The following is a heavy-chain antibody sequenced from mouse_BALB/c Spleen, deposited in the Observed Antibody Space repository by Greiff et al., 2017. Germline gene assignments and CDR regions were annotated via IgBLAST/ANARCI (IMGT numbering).Heavy chain of an antibody. D-gene: IGHD3-1*01. J-gene: IGHJ3*01. CDR1: GYTFTSYW. CDR2: INPSNGRT. Sequence: VQLQQPGAELVKPGASVKLSCKASGYTFTSYWMHWVKQRPGQGLEWIGEINPSNGRTNYNEKFKSKATLTVDQSSSTAYMQLSSLTSEDSAVYYCARSGRAYWGQGTLVTVSA. CDR3: ARSGRAY. V-gene: IGHV1S81*02.